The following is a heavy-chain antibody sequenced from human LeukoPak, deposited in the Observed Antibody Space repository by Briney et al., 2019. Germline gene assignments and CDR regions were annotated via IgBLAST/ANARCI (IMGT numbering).Heavy chain of an antibody. Sequence: SETLSLTCTVSGGSISSSSYYWGWIRQPPGKGLEWIGSIYYSGSTYYNPSLKSRVTISVDKSKNQFSLKLSSVTAADTAVYYCARMYSSSNYYYYMDVWGKGTTVTVSS. CDR1: GGSISSSSYY. D-gene: IGHD6-6*01. J-gene: IGHJ6*03. CDR3: ARMYSSSNYYYYMDV. V-gene: IGHV4-39*07. CDR2: IYYSGST.